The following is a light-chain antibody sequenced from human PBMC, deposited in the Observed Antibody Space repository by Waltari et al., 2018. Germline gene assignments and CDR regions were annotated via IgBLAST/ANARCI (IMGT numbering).Light chain of an antibody. J-gene: IGLJ3*02. CDR3: QVWDRGAHWV. V-gene: IGLV3-21*04. Sequence: SYVLTQPPSVSVAPGKTARITRGGNELGRKTVNWYQKRPGRAPLLVIYYDTDRPSGIPERLSGSKSGNTATLTISRVEVGDEADYYCQVWDRGAHWVFGGGTKLTVL. CDR1: ELGRKT. CDR2: YDT.